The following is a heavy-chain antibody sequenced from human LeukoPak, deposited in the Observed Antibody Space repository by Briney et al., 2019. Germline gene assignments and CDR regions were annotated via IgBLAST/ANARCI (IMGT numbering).Heavy chain of an antibody. CDR2: IITDGSIT. CDR3: ARGGGASGKRFDP. V-gene: IGHV3-74*01. Sequence: GGSLRLSCAASGFTFSTYWMHWVRQAPGKGLVWVSRIITDGSITTYADSVKGRFTTSRDNAKNTLYLQMNSLRAEDTAVYYCARGGGASGKRFDPWGQGTLVTVSS. CDR1: GFTFSTYW. D-gene: IGHD6-13*01. J-gene: IGHJ5*02.